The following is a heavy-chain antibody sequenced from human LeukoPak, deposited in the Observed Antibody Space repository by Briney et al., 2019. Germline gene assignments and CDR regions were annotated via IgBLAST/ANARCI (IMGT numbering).Heavy chain of an antibody. CDR3: ARLPKYGTGPLY. CDR2: IKQDGSEK. V-gene: IGHV3-7*04. J-gene: IGHJ4*02. Sequence: PGGSLRLSCAASEFTFSSYWMSWVRQAPGKGLEWVANIKQDGSEKYYVDSVKGRFTISRDNAKNSLYLQMNSLRAEDTAVYYCARLPKYGTGPLYWGQGTLVTVSS. CDR1: EFTFSSYW. D-gene: IGHD1-14*01.